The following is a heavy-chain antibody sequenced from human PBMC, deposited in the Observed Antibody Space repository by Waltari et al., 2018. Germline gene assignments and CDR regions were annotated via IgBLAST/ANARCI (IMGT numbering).Heavy chain of an antibody. CDR1: GYPFSSYG. CDR2: IRFDGTYK. V-gene: IGHV3-30*02. CDR3: AKEGNCGGECYSDY. Sequence: QVQLVESGGGVVQPGESLRLSCAASGYPFSSYGIHWVRQAPGKGLGWVEFIRFDGTYKYYTDSVKGRFTIFRDNSKNTLYLQMNSLRVEDTAMYFCAKEGNCGGECYSDYWGQGALVTVSS. D-gene: IGHD2-21*01. J-gene: IGHJ4*02.